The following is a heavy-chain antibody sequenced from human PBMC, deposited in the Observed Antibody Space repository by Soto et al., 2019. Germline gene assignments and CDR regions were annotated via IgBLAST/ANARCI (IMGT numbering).Heavy chain of an antibody. V-gene: IGHV3-13*01. J-gene: IGHJ4*02. D-gene: IGHD6-19*01. CDR3: ARVKSSGWYYFDY. CDR1: GFTFISYD. Sequence: GGSLRLSCAASGFTFISYDMHLVRQATGKGLEWVPGIGTAGDTYYVGSVKGRSTISRENAKNSLYLQMNSPRAEDTAVYYCARVKSSGWYYFDYWGQGTLVTVSS. CDR2: IGTAGDT.